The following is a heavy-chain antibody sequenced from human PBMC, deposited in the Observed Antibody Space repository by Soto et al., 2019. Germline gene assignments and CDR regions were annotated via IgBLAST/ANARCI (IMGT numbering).Heavy chain of an antibody. J-gene: IGHJ4*02. V-gene: IGHV1-24*01. CDR1: GYTLTELS. Sequence: RASVKVSCKVSGYTLTELSMHWVRQAPGKGLEWMGGFDPEDGETIYAQKFQGRVTMTEDTSTDTAYMELSSLRSEDTAVYYCATPVRYSSSWYVFPYWGQGTLVTVSS. D-gene: IGHD6-13*01. CDR3: ATPVRYSSSWYVFPY. CDR2: FDPEDGET.